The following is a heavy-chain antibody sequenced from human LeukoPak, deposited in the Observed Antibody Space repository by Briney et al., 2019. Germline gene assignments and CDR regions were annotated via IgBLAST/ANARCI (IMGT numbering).Heavy chain of an antibody. CDR1: GFTFSSYA. CDR3: AKCYDYYGSGSYGDY. D-gene: IGHD3-10*01. CDR2: ISGSGGST. V-gene: IGHV3-23*01. Sequence: GGSLRLSCAASGFTFSSYAMSWVRQAPGKGLEWVSAISGSGGSTYYADSVKGRFTISRDNSKNTLYLQMNSLRAEDTAVCYCAKCYDYYGSGSYGDYWGQGTLVTVSS. J-gene: IGHJ4*02.